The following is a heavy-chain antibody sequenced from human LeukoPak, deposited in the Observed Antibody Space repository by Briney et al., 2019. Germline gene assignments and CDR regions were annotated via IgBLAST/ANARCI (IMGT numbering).Heavy chain of an antibody. V-gene: IGHV4-39*01. CDR2: IYYSGST. CDR1: GGSISSSSYY. D-gene: IGHD3-3*01. CDR3: ARPSFGVAFDY. Sequence: SETLSLTCTVSGGSISSSSYYWGWIRQPPGKGLEWIGSIYYSGSTYYNPSLKSRVTISVDTSKNQFSLKLSSVTAADTAVYYCARPSFGVAFDYWGQGTLVTVSS. J-gene: IGHJ4*02.